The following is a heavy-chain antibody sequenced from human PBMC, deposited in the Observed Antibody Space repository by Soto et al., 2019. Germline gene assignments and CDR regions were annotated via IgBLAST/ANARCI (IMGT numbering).Heavy chain of an antibody. J-gene: IGHJ4*02. V-gene: IGHV1-69*01. D-gene: IGHD6-19*01. CDR3: AREGGIAVAGTPDY. CDR1: GGTCSSYA. CDR2: SIPIFGTA. Sequence: QVQLVQSGAEVKKPGSSVKVSCKASGGTCSSYAISWVRQAPGQGLEWMGGSIPIFGTANYAQKFQGRVTITADESTSTAYMELSSLRSEDTDVYYCAREGGIAVAGTPDYWGQGTLVTVSS.